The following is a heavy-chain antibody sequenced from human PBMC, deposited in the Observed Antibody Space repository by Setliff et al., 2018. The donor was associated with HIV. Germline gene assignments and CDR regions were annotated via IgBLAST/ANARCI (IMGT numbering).Heavy chain of an antibody. Sequence: ASVKVXXXASGYTFTGYYIHWVRQAPGQGLEWMGWINPNSGGTNYAQNFQGRVTMTXVTSISTAYMEMSRLRSDDTAVYYCARGVRDNSGWSSYYFDYWGQGTLVTVSS. J-gene: IGHJ4*02. D-gene: IGHD6-19*01. CDR1: GYTFTGYY. CDR3: ARGVRDNSGWSSYYFDY. CDR2: INPNSGGT. V-gene: IGHV1-2*02.